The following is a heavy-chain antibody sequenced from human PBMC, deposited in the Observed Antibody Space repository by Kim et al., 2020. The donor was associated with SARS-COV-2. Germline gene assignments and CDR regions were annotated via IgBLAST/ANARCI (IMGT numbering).Heavy chain of an antibody. Sequence: ASVKVSCKISGHSFTELSIHWVRQAPGKGLEWMAGFDPENGEIIYAQKFQGRVTMTEDTSTDTVFIELNSLRSEDTAVHYCATDRPYGSGSFGTFDYWGQGTLVTVSS. CDR2: FDPENGEI. CDR3: ATDRPYGSGSFGTFDY. D-gene: IGHD3-10*01. J-gene: IGHJ4*02. V-gene: IGHV1-24*01. CDR1: GHSFTELS.